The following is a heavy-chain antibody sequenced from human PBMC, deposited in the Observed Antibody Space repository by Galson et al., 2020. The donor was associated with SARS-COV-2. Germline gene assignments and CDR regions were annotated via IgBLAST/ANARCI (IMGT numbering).Heavy chain of an antibody. Sequence: GGSLRLSCAASGFTFSTYSMNWVRQAPGKGLEWVSSISSSGSYTYYADSVKGRFTISRDNDKNSLYLQMNSLRAEDTAVYYCARDRGISVASGPVWGQGTTVTVAS. J-gene: IGHJ6*02. CDR2: ISSSGSYT. CDR1: GFTFSTYS. CDR3: ARDRGISVASGPV. V-gene: IGHV3-21*01. D-gene: IGHD6-25*01.